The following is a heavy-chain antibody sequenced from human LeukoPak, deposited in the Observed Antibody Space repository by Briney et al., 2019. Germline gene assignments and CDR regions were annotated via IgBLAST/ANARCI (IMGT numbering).Heavy chain of an antibody. CDR2: INHSGST. CDR3: ARGDIVVVPAARSYGNWFDP. CDR1: GGSFSGYY. J-gene: IGHJ5*02. D-gene: IGHD2-2*01. V-gene: IGHV4-34*01. Sequence: PSETLSLTCAVYGGSFSGYYWSWIRQPPGKGLEWIGEINHSGSTNYNPSLKSRVTISVDTSKNQFSLKLSSVTAADTAVYYCARGDIVVVPAARSYGNWFDPWGQGTLVTVSS.